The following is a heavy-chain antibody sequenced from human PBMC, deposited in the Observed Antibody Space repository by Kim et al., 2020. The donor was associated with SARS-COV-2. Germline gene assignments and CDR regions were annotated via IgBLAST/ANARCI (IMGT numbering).Heavy chain of an antibody. D-gene: IGHD5-18*01. CDR2: INGDGSNT. J-gene: IGHJ6*02. Sequence: GGSLRLSCAVSGFTFSSYWMHWVRQAPGKGLVWVSRINGDGSNTAYAGSVKGRFTISRDNAKNTLYLQMTSLRDEDTAVYYCARLRYNSGSGFPYYGMGVWGQGTTVTVSS. CDR3: ARLRYNSGSGFPYYGMGV. V-gene: IGHV3-74*01. CDR1: GFTFSSYW.